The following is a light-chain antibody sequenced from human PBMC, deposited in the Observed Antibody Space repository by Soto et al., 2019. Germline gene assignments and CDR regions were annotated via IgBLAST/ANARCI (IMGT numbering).Light chain of an antibody. J-gene: IGKJ1*01. V-gene: IGKV1-5*03. Sequence: DIQMTQSPSTLSASVGDRVTITCRASQSINSWLAWYQKKPGKAPNLLIYKASTLESGVPSRFSGSGSGTEFTLTISRLQPDDSASYYCQQYETNFPTFGQGTKVDIK. CDR2: KAS. CDR3: QQYETNFPT. CDR1: QSINSW.